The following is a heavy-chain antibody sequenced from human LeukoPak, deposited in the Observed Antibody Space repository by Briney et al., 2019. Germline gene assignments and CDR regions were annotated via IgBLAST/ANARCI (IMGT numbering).Heavy chain of an antibody. J-gene: IGHJ5*02. D-gene: IGHD3-9*01. CDR2: ISAYNGNT. Sequence: GASVQVSSKASGYTFTSYGIGWVRPAPGQGLGWMGRISAYNGNTNYAQKLQGRVTMTTDTSTSTAYMELRSLRSDDTAVYYCARGGDLTFYDILTGTHNWFDPWGQGTLVTVSS. V-gene: IGHV1-18*01. CDR3: ARGGDLTFYDILTGTHNWFDP. CDR1: GYTFTSYG.